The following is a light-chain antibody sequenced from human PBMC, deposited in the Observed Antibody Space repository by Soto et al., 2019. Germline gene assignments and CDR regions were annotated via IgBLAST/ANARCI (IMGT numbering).Light chain of an antibody. CDR3: QQYYSTPPT. Sequence: DFVMTQSPDSLAVSLGERATINCKSRQSVLYSSNNKNYLAWYQQKPGQPPKLLIYWASTRQSGVPDRFSGSGSGTDFTLTISSLQAEDVAVYYCQQYYSTPPTFGQGTKLEIK. CDR1: QSVLYSSNNKNY. V-gene: IGKV4-1*01. J-gene: IGKJ2*01. CDR2: WAS.